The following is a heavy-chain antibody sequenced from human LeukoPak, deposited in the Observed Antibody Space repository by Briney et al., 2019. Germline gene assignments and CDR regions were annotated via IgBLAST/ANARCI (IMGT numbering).Heavy chain of an antibody. Sequence: GGSLRLSCAASGFTFSSYWMNWVRQAPGKGLEWVANIKQDGSEKNYVDSVKGRFTISRDNLGNSLYLQMNSLRAEDTAIYYCARDADCSGGSCYVYWGQGTLVTVSS. D-gene: IGHD2-15*01. V-gene: IGHV3-7*01. CDR3: ARDADCSGGSCYVY. CDR2: IKQDGSEK. CDR1: GFTFSSYW. J-gene: IGHJ4*02.